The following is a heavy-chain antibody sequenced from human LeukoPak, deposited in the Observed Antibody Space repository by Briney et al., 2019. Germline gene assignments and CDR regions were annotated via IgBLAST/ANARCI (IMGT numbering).Heavy chain of an antibody. J-gene: IGHJ2*01. D-gene: IGHD5-12*01. CDR3: ARGQSGYSGYDYWYFDF. CDR1: GGSFSGYY. Sequence: PSETLSLTCAVYGGSFSGYYWSWIRQPPGKGLEWIGEINHSGSTNYNPSLKSRVTISVDTSKNQFSLKLTSVTAADTALYYCARGQSGYSGYDYWYFDFWGRGTLATVSS. CDR2: INHSGST. V-gene: IGHV4-34*01.